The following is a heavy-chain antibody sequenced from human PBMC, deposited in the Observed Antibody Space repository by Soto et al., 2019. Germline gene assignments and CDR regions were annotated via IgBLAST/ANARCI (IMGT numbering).Heavy chain of an antibody. J-gene: IGHJ6*02. V-gene: IGHV1-8*01. CDR3: ARWPDGYYYYGMDV. CDR1: GYTFTSYD. CDR2: MNPNSGNT. Sequence: QVQLVQSGAEVKKPGASVKVSCKASGYTFTSYDINWVRQATGQGLEWMGWMNPNSGNTGYAQKFQGRVTMTRNTSISTAYMELSSLRSEYTAVYYCARWPDGYYYYGMDVWGQGTTVTVSS.